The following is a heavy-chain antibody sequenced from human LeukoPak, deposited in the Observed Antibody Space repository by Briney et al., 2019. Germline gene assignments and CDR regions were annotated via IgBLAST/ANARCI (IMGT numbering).Heavy chain of an antibody. CDR3: ARDSAFADY. Sequence: ASVKVSCKASGYTFTKYPMHWVCLAPGQRLEWMGWINTANGNTKYSQKFQDRLTITRDTSASTGYMELSSLISEGTAIYYCARDSAFADYWGQGTLVTVSS. CDR1: GYTFTKYP. CDR2: INTANGNT. J-gene: IGHJ4*02. V-gene: IGHV1-3*04. D-gene: IGHD3-3*02.